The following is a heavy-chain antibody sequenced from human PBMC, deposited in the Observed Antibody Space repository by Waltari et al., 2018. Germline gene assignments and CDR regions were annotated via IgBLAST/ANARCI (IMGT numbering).Heavy chain of an antibody. Sequence: QVQLVQSGAEVKKPVASVKVSCKASGYTFTRYYMHWVRQAPGQGLEWTVWINPRRGGTNYAQKFQGRVTMTRATSISTAYLELSRLRSDGTAVYCCARALDGSDAFDIWGQGTMVTVSS. V-gene: IGHV1-2*02. CDR1: GYTFTRYY. CDR2: INPRRGGT. J-gene: IGHJ3*02. CDR3: ARALDGSDAFDI.